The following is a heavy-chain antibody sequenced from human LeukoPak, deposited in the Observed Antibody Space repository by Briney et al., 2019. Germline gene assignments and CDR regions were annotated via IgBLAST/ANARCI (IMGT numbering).Heavy chain of an antibody. D-gene: IGHD3-10*01. J-gene: IGHJ4*02. CDR1: GGSFSGYY. CDR2: INHSGST. CDR3: ARAGWIITSGIDY. Sequence: SETLSLTCAVYGGSFSGYYWSWIRQPPGKGLEWIGEINHSGSTNYNPSLKSRVTISVDTSKNQFSLKLSSVTAADTAVYYCARAGWIITSGIDYWGQGALVTVPS. V-gene: IGHV4-34*01.